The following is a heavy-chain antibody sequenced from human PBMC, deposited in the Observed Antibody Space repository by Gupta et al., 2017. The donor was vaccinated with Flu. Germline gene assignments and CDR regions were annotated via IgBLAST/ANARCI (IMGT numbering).Heavy chain of an antibody. J-gene: IGHJ4*02. CDR3: VRVHCTGGGGTCYSGLGVCDY. CDR2: IFYGGTT. V-gene: IGHV4-39*01. D-gene: IGHD2-15*01. Sequence: LEWIGSIFYGGTTHYNPSLKSRVTISVDTSKNQFSLKVSSMTAADTASYYCVRVHCTGGGGTCYSGLGVCDYWGQGTLVTVSS.